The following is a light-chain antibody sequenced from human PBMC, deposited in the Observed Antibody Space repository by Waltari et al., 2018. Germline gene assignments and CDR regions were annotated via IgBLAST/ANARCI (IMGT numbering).Light chain of an antibody. V-gene: IGLV3-1*01. CDR2: QNS. CDR1: KVGNKD. Sequence: SYDLTQPPSVSVSPGETANIACSGNKVGNKDVCWYQQKPGQSPVFIVYQNSRRPSGIPERFSGSNSGNTATLMISGTQTIDEADYYCQVWDGNSVVFGGGTKLAVL. J-gene: IGLJ2*01. CDR3: QVWDGNSVV.